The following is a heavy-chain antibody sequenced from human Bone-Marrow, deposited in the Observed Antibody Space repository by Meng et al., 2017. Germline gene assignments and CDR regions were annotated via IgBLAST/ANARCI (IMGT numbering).Heavy chain of an antibody. CDR3: AKDQDGSGSYYSEYFQH. D-gene: IGHD1-26*01. CDR2: IIPIFGTA. V-gene: IGHV1-69*13. J-gene: IGHJ1*01. Sequence: SVKVSCKASGGTFSSYAISWVRQAPGQGLEWMGGIIPIFGTANYAQKFQGRVTITADESTSTAYMELSSLRSEDTAVYYCAKDQDGSGSYYSEYFQHWGQGTLVPSPQ. CDR1: GGTFSSYA.